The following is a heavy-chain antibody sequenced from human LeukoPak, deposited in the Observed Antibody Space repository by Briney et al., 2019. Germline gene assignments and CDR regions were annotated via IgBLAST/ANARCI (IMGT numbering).Heavy chain of an antibody. V-gene: IGHV1-58*01. CDR1: GFTFTSSA. J-gene: IGHJ6*02. D-gene: IGHD4-11*01. CDR3: AADRSNYDYYYGMDV. CDR2: IVVGSGNT. Sequence: SVKVSCKASGFTFTSSAVQWVRQARGQRLEWIGWIVVGSGNTNYAQKFQERVTITRDMSTSTAYMELSSLRSEDTAVYYCAADRSNYDYYYGMDVWGQGTTVTVSS.